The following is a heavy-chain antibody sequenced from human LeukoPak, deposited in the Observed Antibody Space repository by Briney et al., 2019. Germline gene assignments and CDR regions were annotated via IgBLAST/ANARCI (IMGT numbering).Heavy chain of an antibody. CDR2: IYYSGST. V-gene: IGHV4-59*01. D-gene: IGHD3-9*01. CDR3: ARSQWVRYFDWLLYGYYFDY. Sequence: SETLSLTCTVSGGSISSYYWSWIRQPPGKGLEWVGYIYYSGSTNYNPSLKSRVTISVDTSKNQFSLKLSSVTAADTAVYYCARSQWVRYFDWLLYGYYFDYWGQGSLVTVSS. J-gene: IGHJ4*02. CDR1: GGSISSYY.